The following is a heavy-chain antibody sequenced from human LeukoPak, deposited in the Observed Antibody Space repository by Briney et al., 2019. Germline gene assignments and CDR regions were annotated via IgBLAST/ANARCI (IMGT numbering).Heavy chain of an antibody. CDR3: ARTSYYGPLNWFDP. D-gene: IGHD3-10*01. J-gene: IGHJ5*02. V-gene: IGHV1-18*01. Sequence: ASVKVSCKASGYTFTSYGISWVRQAPGQGLEWMGWISAYNGNTNYAQKLQGRVTMTTDTSMSTAYMELRSLRSDDTAVYYCARTSYYGPLNWFDPWGQGTLVTVSS. CDR1: GYTFTSYG. CDR2: ISAYNGNT.